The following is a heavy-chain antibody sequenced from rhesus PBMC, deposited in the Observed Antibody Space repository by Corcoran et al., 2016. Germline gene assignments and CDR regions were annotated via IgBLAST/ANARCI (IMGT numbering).Heavy chain of an antibody. CDR3: AKVRGDYCSGGVCYLDY. CDR1: GFTFSSYG. V-gene: IGHV3S25*01. Sequence: EVQLVESGGGLAQPGGSLRLSCAASGFTFSSYGMYWVRQAPGKGLEWISAISSGGVGTYYGDSVKGRFTISRDNSKNTLSLQMNSLRAEDTAVYYCAKVRGDYCSGGVCYLDYWGQGVLVTVSS. D-gene: IGHD2-39*02. J-gene: IGHJ4*01. CDR2: ISSGGVGT.